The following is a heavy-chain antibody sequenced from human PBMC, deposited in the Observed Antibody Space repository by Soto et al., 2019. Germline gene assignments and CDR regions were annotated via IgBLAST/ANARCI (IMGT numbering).Heavy chain of an antibody. CDR3: ARGPREYYDFWSGYYYHYYGMDV. CDR2: ISAYNGNT. CDR1: GYTFTSYG. D-gene: IGHD3-3*01. J-gene: IGHJ6*02. V-gene: IGHV1-18*04. Sequence: ASVKVSCKASGYTFTSYGISWVRQAPGQGLEWMGWISAYNGNTNYAQKLQGRVTMTTDTSTSTAYMELRSLRSDDTAVYYCARGPREYYDFWSGYYYHYYGMDVWGQGTTVTVSS.